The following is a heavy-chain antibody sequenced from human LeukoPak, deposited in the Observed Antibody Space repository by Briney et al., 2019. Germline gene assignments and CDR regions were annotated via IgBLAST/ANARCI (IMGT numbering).Heavy chain of an antibody. J-gene: IGHJ4*02. Sequence: GASVKVSCKASGGTFSSYAISWVRQAPGQGLEWMGGIIPIFGTANYAQKFQGRVTITADESTSTAYMELSSLGSEDTAVYYCARDRFGELSHTFTLWYWGQGTLVTVSS. CDR3: ARDRFGELSHTFTLWY. V-gene: IGHV1-69*13. CDR2: IIPIFGTA. CDR1: GGTFSSYA. D-gene: IGHD3-10*01.